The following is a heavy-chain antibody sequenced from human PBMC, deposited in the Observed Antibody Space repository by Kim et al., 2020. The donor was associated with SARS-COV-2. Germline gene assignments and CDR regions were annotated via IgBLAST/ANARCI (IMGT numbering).Heavy chain of an antibody. V-gene: IGHV4-4*02. CDR3: ARGVSSAWTLRAWFDP. CDR2: VDHSGTT. CDR1: GASISSSSC. D-gene: IGHD3-22*01. Sequence: SETLSLTCVVSGASISSSSCWSWVRQPPGKGLEWIGEVDHSGTTSYNVSLKNRVSILVDKSKNQFSLRLTSVSAADPAVYFCARGVSSAWTLRAWFDPWG. J-gene: IGHJ5*02.